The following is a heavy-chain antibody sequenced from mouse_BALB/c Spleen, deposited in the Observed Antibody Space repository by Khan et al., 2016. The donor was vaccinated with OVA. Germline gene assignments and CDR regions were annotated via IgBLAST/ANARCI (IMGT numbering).Heavy chain of an antibody. D-gene: IGHD2-4*01. CDR1: GFTFSNFG. J-gene: IGHJ1*01. Sequence: EVQLVESGGGLVQPGGSRKLSCAASGFTFSNFGMHWVRQAPEKGLEWVAYISCGSATIYYADTVKGRFTISRDNPKNTLFLQMTSLRSEDTAIYYCARSLITTWYFDVWGAGTTVTVSS. CDR2: ISCGSATI. CDR3: ARSLITTWYFDV. V-gene: IGHV5-17*02.